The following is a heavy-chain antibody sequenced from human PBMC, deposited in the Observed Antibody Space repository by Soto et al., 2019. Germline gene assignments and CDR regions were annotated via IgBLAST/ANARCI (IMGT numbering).Heavy chain of an antibody. Sequence: GGSLRLSCAASGFTFSSYGMHWVRQAPGKGLEWVAVISYDGSNKYYADSVKGRFTISRDNSKNTLYLQMNSLKASDTAMYFCVAGQYLLPPTIDLRMGYYYGMDVWGQGTTVTVSS. CDR3: VAGQYLLPPTIDLRMGYYYGMDV. CDR2: ISYDGSNK. CDR1: GFTFSSYG. D-gene: IGHD2-2*01. J-gene: IGHJ6*02. V-gene: IGHV3-30*03.